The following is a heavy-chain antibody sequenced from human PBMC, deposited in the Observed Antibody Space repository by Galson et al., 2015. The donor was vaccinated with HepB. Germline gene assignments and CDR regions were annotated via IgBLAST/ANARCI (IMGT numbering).Heavy chain of an antibody. CDR1: GFTFGDYA. CDR2: IRSKAYGGTT. D-gene: IGHD3-16*02. Sequence: SLRLSCAASGFTFGDYAMSWFRQAPGKGLEWVGFIRSKAYGGTTEYAASVKGRFTISRDDSKSIAYLQMNSLKTEDTAVYYCTRVMITFGGVIVIPYIPFDYWGQGTLVTVSS. CDR3: TRVMITFGGVIVIPYIPFDY. V-gene: IGHV3-49*03. J-gene: IGHJ4*02.